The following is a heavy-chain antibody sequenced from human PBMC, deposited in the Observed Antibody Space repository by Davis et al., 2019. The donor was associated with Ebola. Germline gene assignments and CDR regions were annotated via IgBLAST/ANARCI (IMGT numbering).Heavy chain of an antibody. Sequence: PGGSLRLSCAASGFTFSSYWMHWVRQAPGKGLVWVSRINSDGSSTSYADSVKGRFTISRDNAKNTLYLQMNSLRAEDTAVYYCARDYGPPSYSYENPYGMDVWGQGTTVTVSS. J-gene: IGHJ6*02. V-gene: IGHV3-74*01. CDR3: ARDYGPPSYSYENPYGMDV. CDR1: GFTFSSYW. CDR2: INSDGSST. D-gene: IGHD5-18*01.